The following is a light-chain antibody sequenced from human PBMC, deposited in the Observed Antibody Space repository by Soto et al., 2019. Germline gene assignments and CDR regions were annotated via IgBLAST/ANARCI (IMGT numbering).Light chain of an antibody. Sequence: IVMTQSPGTLSVSPGERATLSCRASQNIGNKVGWYQQKPGQAPRLLIYGASTRATGIPVRFSGSGSGTEFTLTITSLQSEDSAVYYCHQYNSWPRGTFCPGTKVEIK. CDR1: QNIGNK. J-gene: IGKJ3*01. CDR2: GAS. CDR3: HQYNSWPRGT. V-gene: IGKV3-15*01.